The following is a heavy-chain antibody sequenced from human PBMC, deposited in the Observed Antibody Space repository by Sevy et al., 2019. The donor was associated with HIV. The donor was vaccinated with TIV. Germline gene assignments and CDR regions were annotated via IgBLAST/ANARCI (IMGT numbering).Heavy chain of an antibody. CDR3: ARSTQVAGRSNWFDP. CDR2: ISTYNTVR. CDR1: GYTFTSYG. J-gene: IGHJ5*02. V-gene: IGHV1-18*01. D-gene: IGHD6-19*01. Sequence: VSVKVSCKASGYTFTSYGISWVRQAPGQGLEWMGWISTYNTVRNSAQKFHDRVTMTIDTSTSRAYMELRGLRSEDTAVYYCARSTQVAGRSNWFDPWGQGTLVTVSS.